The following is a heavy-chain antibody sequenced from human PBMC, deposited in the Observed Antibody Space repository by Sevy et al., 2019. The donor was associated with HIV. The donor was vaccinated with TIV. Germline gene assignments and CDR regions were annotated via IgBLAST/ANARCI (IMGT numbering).Heavy chain of an antibody. J-gene: IGHJ6*03. CDR3: AREATRYCSGGDCSRRNYYFYMDI. V-gene: IGHV3-66*02. D-gene: IGHD2-15*01. CDR1: GFTVGSTY. CDR2: IYSGGNT. Sequence: GESLKISCAASGFTVGSTYMSWVRQAPGKGLEWVSIIYSGGNTYYADSVNGRFIISRDDSRNTLYLQMNSLRGEDTAVYFCAREATRYCSGGDCSRRNYYFYMDIWGKGTTVTVSS.